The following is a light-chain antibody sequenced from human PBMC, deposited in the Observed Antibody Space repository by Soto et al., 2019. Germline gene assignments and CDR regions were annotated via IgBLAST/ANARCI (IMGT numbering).Light chain of an antibody. V-gene: IGKV1-39*01. J-gene: IGKJ3*01. CDR1: QGIGDR. CDR3: QQTSTAPFT. CDR2: ESS. Sequence: DIQMTQSPSSLSASVGDRVTITCRASQGIGDRLGWYQQKPGNAPKLLIFESSSLQSGVPSRFSGSGSRRDFTLTISSLQREDFATYYCQQTSTAPFTFGPGTKVDIK.